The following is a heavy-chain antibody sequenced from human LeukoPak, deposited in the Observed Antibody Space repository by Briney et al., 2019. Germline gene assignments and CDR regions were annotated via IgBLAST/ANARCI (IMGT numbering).Heavy chain of an antibody. CDR2: IREDARTR. J-gene: IGHJ4*02. CDR1: VLXLSSYS. CDR3: ATVRGPTVEIMYFDY. D-gene: IGHD4-23*01. Sequence: PVRGLRLSRAPSVLXLSSYSIIAVCPAPEGRVGSGSYIREDARTRYFPAAVKGRFSISRDSTKNSVYLQMNSLRDDETAVSYCATVRGPTVEIMYFDYWGQGTLVTVSS. V-gene: IGHV3-48*02.